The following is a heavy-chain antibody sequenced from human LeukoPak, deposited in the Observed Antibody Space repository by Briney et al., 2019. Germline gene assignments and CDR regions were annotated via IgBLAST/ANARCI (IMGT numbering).Heavy chain of an antibody. Sequence: SETLSLTCTVSGGSISTSNYYWGWIRQPPGKGLEWIGNIFYSGSTYYSPSLKSRVTISLDTSRNQFSLKLNSVTAADTAVYYCARDGYDSSGYYYSYWGQGTLVTVSS. V-gene: IGHV4-39*07. D-gene: IGHD3-22*01. CDR1: GGSISTSNYY. CDR3: ARDGYDSSGYYYSY. CDR2: IFYSGST. J-gene: IGHJ4*02.